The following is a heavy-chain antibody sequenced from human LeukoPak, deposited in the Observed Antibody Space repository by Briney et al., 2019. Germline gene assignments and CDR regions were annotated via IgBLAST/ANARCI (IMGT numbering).Heavy chain of an antibody. CDR3: ARDQPNDAFDI. J-gene: IGHJ3*02. D-gene: IGHD1-14*01. Sequence: SETLSLTCTVSGGSISSYYRSWLRQPAGKGLEWIGRIYTSGSTNYNPSLKSRVTMSVDTSKNQFSLRLSSVTAADKAEYYSARDQPNDAFDIWGQGTMVTVSS. CDR1: GGSISSYY. V-gene: IGHV4-4*07. CDR2: IYTSGST.